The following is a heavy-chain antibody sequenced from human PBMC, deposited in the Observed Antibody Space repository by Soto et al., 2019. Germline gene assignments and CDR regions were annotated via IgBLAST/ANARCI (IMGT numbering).Heavy chain of an antibody. Sequence: QVPLVKSGAEVTKPGASVKVSCRAYGYTFTSYYMHWVRQAPGQELEWLGIINPSGGGTSYEQKLQGRFTMTKDTSTSTVDMELSSLRSDDTAVYYCARDKTVAAGGVFDYWGQGTLVTVSS. J-gene: IGHJ4*02. CDR1: GYTFTSYY. CDR3: ARDKTVAAGGVFDY. D-gene: IGHD3-16*01. V-gene: IGHV1-46*04. CDR2: INPSGGGT.